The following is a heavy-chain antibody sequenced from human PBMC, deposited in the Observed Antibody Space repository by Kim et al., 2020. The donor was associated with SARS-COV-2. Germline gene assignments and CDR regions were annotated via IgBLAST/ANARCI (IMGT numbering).Heavy chain of an antibody. V-gene: IGHV4-59*13. CDR1: GGSISSFY. J-gene: IGHJ4*01. D-gene: IGHD3-10*01. Sequence: SETLSLTCTVSGGSISSFYWGWVRQLPGKGLEWIGYIYSSGRTNYNPSLKSRVTISVDTPKNQSSLKLTSVTAADTAGFYWAGKGGSGGLD. CDR3: AGKGGSGGLD. CDR2: IYSSGRT.